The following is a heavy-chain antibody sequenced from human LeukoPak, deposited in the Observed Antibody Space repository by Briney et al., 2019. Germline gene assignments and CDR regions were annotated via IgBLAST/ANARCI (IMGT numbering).Heavy chain of an antibody. V-gene: IGHV3-23*01. CDR1: GFTFSNYA. J-gene: IGHJ4*02. CDR2: VSGSGGST. Sequence: GGSLRLSCAASGFTFSNYAMSWVRQAPGKGLEWVSTVSGSGGSTYYEDSVKGRFTISRDNSKNTLYLQMNSLRAEDTAVYYCAKGVYYYDSSGYYYTYYFDYWGQGILVTVSS. CDR3: AKGVYYYDSSGYYYTYYFDY. D-gene: IGHD3-22*01.